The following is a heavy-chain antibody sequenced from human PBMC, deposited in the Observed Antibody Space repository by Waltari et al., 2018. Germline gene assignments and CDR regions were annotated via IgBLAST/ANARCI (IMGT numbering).Heavy chain of an antibody. V-gene: IGHV1-69*08. CDR1: GGTFSSYN. CDR2: IIPILGIA. CDR3: ARDGAAVAGFDY. Sequence: QVQLVQSGAEVKKPGSSVKVSCKASGGTFSSYNISWVRQAPGQGLEWMGRIIPILGIANYAQKFQGRVTITADKSTSTAYMELSSLRSEDTAVYYCARDGAAVAGFDYWGQGTLVTVSS. J-gene: IGHJ4*02. D-gene: IGHD6-19*01.